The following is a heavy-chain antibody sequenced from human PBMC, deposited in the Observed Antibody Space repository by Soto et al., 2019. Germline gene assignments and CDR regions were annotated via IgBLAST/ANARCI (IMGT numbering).Heavy chain of an antibody. CDR2: IKSKTDGGTT. D-gene: IGHD2-2*01. CDR1: GFTFSNAW. V-gene: IGHV3-15*01. CDR3: TTLDIVVVPAARGIYGMDV. J-gene: IGHJ6*02. Sequence: LRLSCAASGFTFSNAWMSWVRQAPGKGLEWVGRIKSKTDGGTTDYAAPVKGRFTISRDDSKNTLYLQMNSLKTEDTAVYYCTTLDIVVVPAARGIYGMDVWGQGTTVTVSS.